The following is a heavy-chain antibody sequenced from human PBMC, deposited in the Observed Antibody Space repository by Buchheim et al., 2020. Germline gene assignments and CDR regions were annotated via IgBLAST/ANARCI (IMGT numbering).Heavy chain of an antibody. J-gene: IGHJ4*02. CDR2: MNSDGSTI. Sequence: EVQLVESGGGLVQPGGSLRLSCAASEFTLSHYWMHWVRQVPGKESVWVSRMNSDGSTITYADSVRGRFTISRDNAKNPLYLEMTSLRVDDTAVYYCARSMGAILDYWGQG. V-gene: IGHV3-74*03. CDR1: EFTLSHYW. CDR3: ARSMGAILDY. D-gene: IGHD6-6*01.